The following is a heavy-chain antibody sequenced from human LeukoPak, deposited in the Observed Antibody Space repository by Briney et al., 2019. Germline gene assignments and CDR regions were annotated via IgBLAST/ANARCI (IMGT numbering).Heavy chain of an antibody. CDR3: ARLSSSWSAFNSYFDY. J-gene: IGHJ4*02. V-gene: IGHV4-4*09. CDR1: GGSISSYY. Sequence: PSETLSLTCTVSGGSISSYYWSWIRQPPGKGLEWIGYIYTSGSTNYNPSLKGRVTISVDTSQNQFSLKLSSVTAADTAVYYCARLSSSWSAFNSYFDYWGQGTLVTVSS. D-gene: IGHD6-13*01. CDR2: IYTSGST.